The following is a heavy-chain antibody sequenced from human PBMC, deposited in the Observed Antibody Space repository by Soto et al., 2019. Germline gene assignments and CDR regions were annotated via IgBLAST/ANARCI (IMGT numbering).Heavy chain of an antibody. CDR3: ASDDFWSIRGYSLDYYYYGMDV. J-gene: IGHJ6*02. Sequence: ASVKVSCKASGGTFSSYAISWVRQAPGQGLEWMGGIIPIFGTANYAQKFQGRVTITADESTSTAYMELSSLRSEDTAVYYCASDDFWSIRGYSLDYYYYGMDVWGQGTTVTVSS. V-gene: IGHV1-69*13. CDR1: GGTFSSYA. D-gene: IGHD3-3*01. CDR2: IIPIFGTA.